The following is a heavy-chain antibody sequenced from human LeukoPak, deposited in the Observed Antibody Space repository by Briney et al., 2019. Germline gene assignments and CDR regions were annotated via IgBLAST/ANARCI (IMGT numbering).Heavy chain of an antibody. CDR2: INPNSGGT. CDR1: GYTVTVYS. J-gene: IGHJ4*02. CDR3: AIDNGDYWFDY. Sequence: ASVKFSCKASGYTVTVYSIHWVRQAPGQGLEWMGWINPNSGGTNYAQKFQGRVTMTRDTSISTAYIELTRLRSDDTAVYYCAIDNGDYWFDYWGQGTLVTVSS. D-gene: IGHD4-17*01. V-gene: IGHV1-2*02.